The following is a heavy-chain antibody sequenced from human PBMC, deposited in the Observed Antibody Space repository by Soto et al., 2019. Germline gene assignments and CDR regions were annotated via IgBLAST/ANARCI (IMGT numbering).Heavy chain of an antibody. Sequence: QLQLQDSGPGLVKPSETLSLTCGVSGDFSSSPFSWALIRQPPGKGREYIGKIYYNGDTSYNPSLKSRVTISVDKANIQDSLKSSPVTAADTAVDCCGRGVRGVVNWFDPWGQGALVSVAS. V-gene: IGHV4-39*01. D-gene: IGHD3-10*01. CDR1: GDFSSSPFS. CDR2: IYYNGDT. J-gene: IGHJ5*02. CDR3: GRGVRGVVNWFDP.